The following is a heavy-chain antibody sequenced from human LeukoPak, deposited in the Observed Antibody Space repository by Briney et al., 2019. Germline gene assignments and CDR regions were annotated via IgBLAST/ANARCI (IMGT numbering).Heavy chain of an antibody. Sequence: GGSLRLSCAASGFTFSSYWMSWVRQAPGKGLEWEVNIKQDGSEKYYVDSVKGRFTISRDNAMNSLYLQMNSLRAEDTAVYYCASHRGSGWYGAFDIWGQGTMVTVSS. CDR1: GFTFSSYW. D-gene: IGHD6-19*01. J-gene: IGHJ3*02. V-gene: IGHV3-7*01. CDR3: ASHRGSGWYGAFDI. CDR2: IKQDGSEK.